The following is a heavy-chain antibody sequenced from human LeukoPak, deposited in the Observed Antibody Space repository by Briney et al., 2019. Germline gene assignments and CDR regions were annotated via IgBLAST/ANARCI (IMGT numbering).Heavy chain of an antibody. D-gene: IGHD1-26*01. Sequence: SETLSLPFAVYGGSFSGYHWTWIRQSPGKGLEWIGDINPSGSTYYNPSLKSRLTISVDTSKNQFSLRLRSVTAADTAVYYCARHGRDDAFDIWGQGTMVTVSS. V-gene: IGHV4-34*01. CDR3: ARHGRDDAFDI. CDR2: INPSGST. J-gene: IGHJ3*02. CDR1: GGSFSGYH.